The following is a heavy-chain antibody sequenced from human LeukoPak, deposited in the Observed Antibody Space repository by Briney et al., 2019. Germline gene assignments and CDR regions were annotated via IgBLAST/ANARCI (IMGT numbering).Heavy chain of an antibody. CDR3: ARGPGSDSSGRRFDP. J-gene: IGHJ5*02. V-gene: IGHV4-30-4*08. CDR1: GGSISSGDYY. D-gene: IGHD3-22*01. CDR2: IYYSGST. Sequence: SETLSLTCTVSGGSISSGDYYWSWIRQPPGKGLEWIGYIYYSGSTYYNPSLRSRVTVSVDTSKDQFSLKLSSVTAADTAVYYCARGPGSDSSGRRFDPRGQGTLVTVSS.